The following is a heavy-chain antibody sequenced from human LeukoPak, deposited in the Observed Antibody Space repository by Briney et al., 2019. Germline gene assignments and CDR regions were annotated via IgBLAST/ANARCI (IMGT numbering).Heavy chain of an antibody. V-gene: IGHV3-9*01. D-gene: IGHD3-10*01. Sequence: GRSLRLSCAASGFTFDDYAMHWVRQAPGKGLEWVSGISWNSGSIGYADSVKGRFTISRDNAKNSLYLQMNNLRGEDTAVYYCARDAQITIYYYYGVDVWGQGTTVTVSS. CDR3: ARDAQITIYYYYGVDV. J-gene: IGHJ6*02. CDR2: ISWNSGSI. CDR1: GFTFDDYA.